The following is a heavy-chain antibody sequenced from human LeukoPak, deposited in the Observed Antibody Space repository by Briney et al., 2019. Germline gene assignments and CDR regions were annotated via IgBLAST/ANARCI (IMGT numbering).Heavy chain of an antibody. D-gene: IGHD5-12*01. CDR2: IIPIFGTA. Sequence: EASVKVSCKASGGTFSSYAISWVRQAPGQGLQWMGRIIPIFGTANYAQKFQGRVTITADKSTSTAYMELSSLRSEDTAVYYCASDPTGYSGYDLGYWGQGTLVIVSS. J-gene: IGHJ4*02. V-gene: IGHV1-69*06. CDR1: GGTFSSYA. CDR3: ASDPTGYSGYDLGY.